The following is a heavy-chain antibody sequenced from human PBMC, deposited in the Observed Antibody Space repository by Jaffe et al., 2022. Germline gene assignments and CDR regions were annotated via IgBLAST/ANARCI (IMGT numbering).Heavy chain of an antibody. D-gene: IGHD3-10*01. Sequence: QVQLVESGGGVVQPGGSLTLSCAASGFTFSSYGMHWVRQARGKGLEWVAFIRFDGSNRYYTESVKGRFTISRDNSKNTVSLQMGSLRPEDTALYYCAKEVQTYWYGSGSFDQWGQGTLVTVSS. J-gene: IGHJ4*02. CDR3: AKEVQTYWYGSGSFDQ. CDR1: GFTFSSYG. CDR2: IRFDGSNR. V-gene: IGHV3-30*02.